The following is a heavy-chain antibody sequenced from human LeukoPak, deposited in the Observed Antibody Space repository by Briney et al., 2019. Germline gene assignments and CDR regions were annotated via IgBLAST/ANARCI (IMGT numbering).Heavy chain of an antibody. CDR3: TRVRSVAPPRGDYFDY. J-gene: IGHJ4*02. D-gene: IGHD4-23*01. CDR1: GFTFGDYA. CDR2: IRSKAYGGTT. Sequence: GGSLRLSCTASGFTFGDYAMSWVRQAPGKGLEWVGFIRSKAYGGTTEYAASVKGRFTISRDDSKSIAYLQMNSLKTEDTAVYYCTRVRSVAPPRGDYFDYWGQGTLVTVSS. V-gene: IGHV3-49*04.